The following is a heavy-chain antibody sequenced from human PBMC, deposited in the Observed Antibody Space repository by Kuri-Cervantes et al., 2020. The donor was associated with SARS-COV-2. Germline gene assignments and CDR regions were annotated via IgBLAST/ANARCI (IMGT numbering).Heavy chain of an antibody. CDR3: ASKHLYDIIVESDSYLKVAYYYMDV. CDR1: GFTVSSNY. CDR2: IYIADIT. V-gene: IGHV3-53*01. D-gene: IGHD2-21*01. Sequence: GGSLRLSCAASGFTVSSNYMSWVRQAPGKGLEWVSVIYIADITYYADSVKGRFTVSRDNSKNTLFLQMDSLRAEDTAVYYCASKHLYDIIVESDSYLKVAYYYMDVWGKGTTVTVSS. J-gene: IGHJ6*03.